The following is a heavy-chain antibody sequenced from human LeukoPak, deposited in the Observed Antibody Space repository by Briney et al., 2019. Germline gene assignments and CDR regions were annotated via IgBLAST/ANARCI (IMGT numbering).Heavy chain of an antibody. CDR2: IYSGGST. CDR1: GFTVRSNH. Sequence: PGGSLRLSCAASGFTVRSNHMNWVRQAPGKGLEWVSVIYSGGSTDYADSVKGRFTISRDNSKNTPYLQMNSLRAEDTAVYHCARGPSGYNWGQGTLVTVYS. V-gene: IGHV3-53*01. J-gene: IGHJ4*02. CDR3: ARGPSGYN. D-gene: IGHD1-1*01.